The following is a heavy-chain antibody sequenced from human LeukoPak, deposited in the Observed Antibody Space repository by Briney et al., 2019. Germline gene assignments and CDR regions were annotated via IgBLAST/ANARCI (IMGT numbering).Heavy chain of an antibody. CDR2: INPNSGGT. D-gene: IGHD3-22*01. CDR1: GYTFTGYY. V-gene: IGHV1-2*02. CDR3: ARSYYDSSGYRGMDA. Sequence: VASVKVSCKASGYTFTGYYMHWVRQAPGQGLEWMGWINPNSGGTNYAQKFQGRVTMTRDTSISTAYMELSRLRSDDTAVYYCARSYYDSSGYRGMDAWGQGTTVTVPS. J-gene: IGHJ6*02.